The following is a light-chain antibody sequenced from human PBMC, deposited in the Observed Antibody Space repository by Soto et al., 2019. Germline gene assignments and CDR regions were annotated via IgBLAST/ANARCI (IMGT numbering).Light chain of an antibody. CDR1: QSISSY. Sequence: DIQMTQSPSSLSASVGDRVTITCRASQSISSYLNWYQLKPGKAPKLLMYAASSLQSGVPSRFSGSGSGTDFTLTISSLQPEDFATYYCQQSYSVPWTFGQGTKVEIK. J-gene: IGKJ1*01. V-gene: IGKV1-39*01. CDR2: AAS. CDR3: QQSYSVPWT.